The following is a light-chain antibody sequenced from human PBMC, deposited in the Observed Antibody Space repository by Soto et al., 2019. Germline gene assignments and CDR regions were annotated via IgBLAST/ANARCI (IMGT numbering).Light chain of an antibody. V-gene: IGKV1-5*03. J-gene: IGKJ4*01. CDR2: WAS. CDR3: QQYSAYPLT. CDR1: ENIYGY. Sequence: DIPLTQSPSILSASVGDRVTITCRASENIYGYLAWYQQKPGEAPKLLIYWASTLVSGVPSRFTGGESGTEFTLTISDLQPDDFATYFCQQYSAYPLTFGGVTKVEIK.